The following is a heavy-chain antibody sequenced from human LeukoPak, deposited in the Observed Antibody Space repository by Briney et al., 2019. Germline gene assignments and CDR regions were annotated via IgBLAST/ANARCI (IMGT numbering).Heavy chain of an antibody. CDR1: GFTLSNYW. D-gene: IGHD2-8*02. CDR3: TRVQAGRSGLMDV. V-gene: IGHV3-74*01. Sequence: PGGSLRLSCAASGFTLSNYWMHWVRQAPGAGLVWVSRVDPDGTTTNYADSVTGRFTTSRDNAKNTLYLQMNSLRAEDTALYYCTRVQAGRSGLMDVWGRGTTVTVSS. CDR2: VDPDGTTT. J-gene: IGHJ6*02.